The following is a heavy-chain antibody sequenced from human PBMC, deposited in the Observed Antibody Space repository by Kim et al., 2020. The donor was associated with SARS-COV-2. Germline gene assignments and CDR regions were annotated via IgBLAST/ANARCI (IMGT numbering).Heavy chain of an antibody. V-gene: IGHV3-21*01. CDR1: GFSFSSYS. D-gene: IGHD3-10*01. Sequence: GGSLRLSCAASGFSFSSYSMNWVRQAPGKGLEWVSAITGSSGSIFYADSVKGRFTISRDNAQNSLYLQMHSLRPEDTAVYFCARDMYYGSGRPDYWGQGT. CDR3: ARDMYYGSGRPDY. CDR2: ITGSSGSI. J-gene: IGHJ4*02.